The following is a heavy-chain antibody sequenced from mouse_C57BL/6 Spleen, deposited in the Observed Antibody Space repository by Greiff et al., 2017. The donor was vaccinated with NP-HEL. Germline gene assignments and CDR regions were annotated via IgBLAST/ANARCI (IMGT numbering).Heavy chain of an antibody. J-gene: IGHJ3*01. CDR3: AQGSIYDYDGPGAY. CDR1: GYTFTSYD. D-gene: IGHD2-4*01. CDR2: IYPRDGST. Sequence: QVQLQQSGPELVKPGASVKLSCKASGYTFTSYDINWVKQRPGQGLEWIGWIYPRDGSTKYNEKFKGKATLTVDKSSSTAYMELHILTSEDSAVYFCAQGSIYDYDGPGAYWGQGTLVTVSA. V-gene: IGHV1-85*01.